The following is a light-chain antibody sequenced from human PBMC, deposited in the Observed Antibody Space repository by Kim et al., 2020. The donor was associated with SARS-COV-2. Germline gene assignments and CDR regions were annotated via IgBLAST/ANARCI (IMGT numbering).Light chain of an antibody. V-gene: IGKV2-30*01. J-gene: IGKJ5*01. CDR2: KVS. CDR1: QSLVYSDGNTY. CDR3: MQGKNTIT. Sequence: DVVMTQSPLSLPVTLGQPASISCRSSQSLVYSDGNTYLNWFQQRPGQSPRRLIYKVSNRDSGVPDRFSGSGSGADFTLKISRVEAEYGGVYYCMQGKNTITFGQGTRLEIK.